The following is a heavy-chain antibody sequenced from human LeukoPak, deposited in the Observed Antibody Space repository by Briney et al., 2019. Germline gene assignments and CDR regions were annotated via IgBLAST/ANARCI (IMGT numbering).Heavy chain of an antibody. V-gene: IGHV1-46*01. D-gene: IGHD3-3*01. Sequence: ASVKVSCKASGYTFTSYYMHWVRQAPGQGLEWMGIINPSGGSTSYAQKFQGRVTMTRNTSISTAYMELSSLRSEDTAVYYCARGRVRFLEWLLSDYYYYYGMDVWGQGTTVTVSS. CDR2: INPSGGST. CDR3: ARGRVRFLEWLLSDYYYYYGMDV. CDR1: GYTFTSYY. J-gene: IGHJ6*02.